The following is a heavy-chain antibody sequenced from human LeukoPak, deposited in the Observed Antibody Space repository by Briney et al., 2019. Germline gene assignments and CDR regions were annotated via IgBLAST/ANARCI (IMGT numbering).Heavy chain of an antibody. Sequence: SETLSLTCTVSGGSISSYYWSWIWQPAGKGLEWIGRIYTSGSTNYNPSLKSRVTMSVDTSKNQFSLKLSSVTAADTAVYYCARTYCGGDCYYFDYWGQGTLVTVSS. CDR1: GGSISSYY. D-gene: IGHD2-21*02. V-gene: IGHV4-4*07. J-gene: IGHJ4*02. CDR2: IYTSGST. CDR3: ARTYCGGDCYYFDY.